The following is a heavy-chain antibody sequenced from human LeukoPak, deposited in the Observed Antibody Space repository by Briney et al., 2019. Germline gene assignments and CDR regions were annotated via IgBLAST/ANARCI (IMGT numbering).Heavy chain of an antibody. CDR3: ARVFSVTLMPGLGAFDL. J-gene: IGHJ3*01. D-gene: IGHD3-22*01. V-gene: IGHV3-20*04. Sequence: GGSLRLSCAASGFNFGDYGMSWVRQTPGKGLEWVSGISWNGGSSGSADSVKGRFTISRDNAKNSLHLQMNSLRGDDTAFYSCARVFSVTLMPGLGAFDLWGQGTLVTVSS. CDR2: ISWNGGSS. CDR1: GFNFGDYG.